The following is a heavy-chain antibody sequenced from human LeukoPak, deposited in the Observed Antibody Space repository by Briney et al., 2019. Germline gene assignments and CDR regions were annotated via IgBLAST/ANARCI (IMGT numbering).Heavy chain of an antibody. CDR1: GFPFSSYS. Sequence: GGSLGLSCAASGFPFSSYSMNWVRQAPGKGLEWVSYIGTSSSAIYYADSAKGRFTISRDNAKNSLYLQMNSLRAEDTAVYYCARDKGYAFDIWGQGTLVTVSS. V-gene: IGHV3-48*01. D-gene: IGHD5-12*01. J-gene: IGHJ3*02. CDR2: IGTSSSAI. CDR3: ARDKGYAFDI.